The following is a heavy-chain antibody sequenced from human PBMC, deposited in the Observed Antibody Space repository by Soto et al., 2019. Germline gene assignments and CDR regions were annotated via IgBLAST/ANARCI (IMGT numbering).Heavy chain of an antibody. CDR2: INAGNGNT. CDR1: GYTFTSYA. J-gene: IGHJ4*02. D-gene: IGHD2-2*03. V-gene: IGHV1-3*05. CDR3: ALGIGFNNCDDY. Sequence: QVQLVQSGAEEKKPGASVKVSCKASGYTFTSYAMHWVRQAPGQRLEWMGWINAGNGNTKYSQKFQGRVTITRHTAALTAYMDLSRLRSEDTAVYYCALGIGFNNCDDYWGQATLVTVSP.